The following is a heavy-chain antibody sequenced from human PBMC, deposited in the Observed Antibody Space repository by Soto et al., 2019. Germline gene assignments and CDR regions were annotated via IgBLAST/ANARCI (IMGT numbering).Heavy chain of an antibody. CDR3: ARTSRYCSSTSCYTLDS. D-gene: IGHD2-2*02. Sequence: SETLSLTCAVYGGSFSGYYWSWIRQPPGKGLEWIGEINHSGSTNYNPSLKSRVTISVDTSKNQFSLKLSSVTAADTAVYYCARTSRYCSSTSCYTLDSWGQGNLVTVSS. CDR2: INHSGST. J-gene: IGHJ4*02. V-gene: IGHV4-34*01. CDR1: GGSFSGYY.